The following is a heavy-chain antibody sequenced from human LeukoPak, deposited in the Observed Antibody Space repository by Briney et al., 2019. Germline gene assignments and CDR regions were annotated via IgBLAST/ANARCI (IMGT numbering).Heavy chain of an antibody. V-gene: IGHV4-34*01. CDR3: ARDKGTSYLSSFDY. CDR2: INHRGST. D-gene: IGHD6-6*01. J-gene: IGHJ4*02. Sequence: PSETLSLTCAVYGGSFSGYYWSWIRQPPGKGLEWIGEINHRGSTNYNPSLKSRVTISVDTSNNQFSLKLSSVTAADTAVYYCARDKGTSYLSSFDYWGQGTLVTVSS. CDR1: GGSFSGYY.